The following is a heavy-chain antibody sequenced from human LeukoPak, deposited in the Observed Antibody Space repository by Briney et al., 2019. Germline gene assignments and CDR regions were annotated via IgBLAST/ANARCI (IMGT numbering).Heavy chain of an antibody. D-gene: IGHD2-15*01. Sequence: GASVKVSCKVSGYTFTSYGISWVRQAPGEGLEWMGWIIAYTGNTNYAQSLQGRVTMTTDTSTSPAYMKLRSLTAGDTAGYYWARSVIVCPRALWYFDLWGRGTLVTVSS. V-gene: IGHV1-18*01. J-gene: IGHJ2*01. CDR2: IIAYTGNT. CDR1: GYTFTSYG. CDR3: ARSVIVCPRALWYFDL.